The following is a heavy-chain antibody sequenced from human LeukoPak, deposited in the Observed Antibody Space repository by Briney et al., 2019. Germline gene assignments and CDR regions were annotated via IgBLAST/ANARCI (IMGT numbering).Heavy chain of an antibody. CDR2: IYYSGST. V-gene: IGHV4-39*01. CDR3: ARRGIYCSSTSCFYYYYYMDV. J-gene: IGHJ6*03. Sequence: SETLSLTCTVSGGSISSSSYYWGWNRQPPGKGLEWIGSIYYSGSTYYNPSLKSRVTISVDTSKNQFSLKLSSVTAADTAVYYCARRGIYCSSTSCFYYYYYMDVWGKGTTVTVSS. CDR1: GGSISSSSYY. D-gene: IGHD2-2*01.